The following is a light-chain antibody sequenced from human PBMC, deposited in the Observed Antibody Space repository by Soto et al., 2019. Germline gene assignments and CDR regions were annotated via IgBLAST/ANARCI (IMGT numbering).Light chain of an antibody. Sequence: QSALTQPPSASGSPGQSVTISCTGTSSDVGGYNYVSWYQQHPGKAPKLMIYEVSERPSGVPDRFSGSKSGNTASLSISGLQAEDEADYYCCSYATINTFVFGTGTKVTVL. CDR3: CSYATINTFV. V-gene: IGLV2-8*01. CDR2: EVS. CDR1: SSDVGGYNY. J-gene: IGLJ1*01.